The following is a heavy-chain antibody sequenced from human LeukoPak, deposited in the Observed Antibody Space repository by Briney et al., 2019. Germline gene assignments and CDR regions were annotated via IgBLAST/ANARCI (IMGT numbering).Heavy chain of an antibody. Sequence: KPSQTLSLTRAVSGGSISSGSYYWSWIRQPAGKGLEWIGRIYTSGSTNYNPSLKSRVTISVDTSKNQFSLKLSSVTAADTAVYYCARGNFWSGYLYWGQGTLVTVSS. D-gene: IGHD3-3*01. CDR2: IYTSGST. CDR3: ARGNFWSGYLY. J-gene: IGHJ4*02. V-gene: IGHV4-61*02. CDR1: GGSISSGSYY.